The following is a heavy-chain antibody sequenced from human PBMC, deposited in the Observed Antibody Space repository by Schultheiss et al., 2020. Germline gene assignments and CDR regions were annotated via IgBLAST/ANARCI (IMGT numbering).Heavy chain of an antibody. CDR1: GGSISSSSYY. CDR2: IYYSGST. CDR3: ARAVQAVAGANWFDP. J-gene: IGHJ5*02. V-gene: IGHV4-39*01. Sequence: SETLSLTCTVSGGSISSSSYYWGWIRQPPGKGLEWIGSIYYSGSTYYNPSLKSRVTISVDTSKNQFSLKLSSVTAADTAVYYCARAVQAVAGANWFDPWGQGTLVTVSS. D-gene: IGHD6-19*01.